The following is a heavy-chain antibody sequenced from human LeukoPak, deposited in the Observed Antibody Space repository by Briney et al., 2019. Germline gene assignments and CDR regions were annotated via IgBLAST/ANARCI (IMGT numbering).Heavy chain of an antibody. CDR2: ISAYNGNT. Sequence: ASVKVSCKASGYTFTSYYIHWVRQAPGQGLEWMGWISAYNGNTNYAQKLQGRVTMTTDTSTSTAYMELRSLRSDDTAVYYCTRDLPYSSSWESIDYWGQGTLVTVSS. D-gene: IGHD6-13*01. J-gene: IGHJ4*02. V-gene: IGHV1-18*04. CDR3: TRDLPYSSSWESIDY. CDR1: GYTFTSYY.